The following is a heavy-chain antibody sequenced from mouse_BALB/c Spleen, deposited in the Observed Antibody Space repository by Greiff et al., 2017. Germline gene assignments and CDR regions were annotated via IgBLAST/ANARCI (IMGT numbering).Heavy chain of an antibody. V-gene: IGHV5-6-3*01. CDR3: ASLDSSGYDAMDY. CDR1: GFTFSSYG. Sequence: DVQLVESGGGLVQPGGSLKLSCAASGFTFSSYGMSWVRQTPDKRLELVATINSNGGSTYYPDSVKGRFTISRDNAKNTLYLQMSSLKSEDTAMYYCASLDSSGYDAMDYWGQGTSVTVSS. CDR2: INSNGGST. J-gene: IGHJ4*01. D-gene: IGHD3-2*01.